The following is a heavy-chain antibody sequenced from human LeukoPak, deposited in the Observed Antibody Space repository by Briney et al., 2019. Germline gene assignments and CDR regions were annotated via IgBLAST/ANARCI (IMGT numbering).Heavy chain of an antibody. CDR2: ISGSGGST. D-gene: IGHD2-2*01. J-gene: IGHJ5*02. Sequence: GGSLRLSCAASGFTFSSYAMSWVRQAPGKGLEWVSAISGSGGSTYYADSVKGRFTISRDNSKNTLYLQMNSLRAEDTAVYYYAKDSHCSSTSSYGHNWFDPWGQGTLVTVSS. V-gene: IGHV3-23*01. CDR3: AKDSHCSSTSSYGHNWFDP. CDR1: GFTFSSYA.